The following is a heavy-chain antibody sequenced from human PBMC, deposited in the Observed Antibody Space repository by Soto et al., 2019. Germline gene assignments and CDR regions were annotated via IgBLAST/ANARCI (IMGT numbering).Heavy chain of an antibody. CDR1: GGTFSSYT. Sequence: ASVKVSCKASGGTFSSYTISWVRQAPGQGLEWMGRIIPILGIANYAQKFQGRVTITADKSTSTAYMELSSLRSEDTAVYYCAITVTTADYYYYYMDVWGKGTTVTVSS. CDR2: IIPILGIA. J-gene: IGHJ6*03. V-gene: IGHV1-69*02. CDR3: AITVTTADYYYYYMDV. D-gene: IGHD4-4*01.